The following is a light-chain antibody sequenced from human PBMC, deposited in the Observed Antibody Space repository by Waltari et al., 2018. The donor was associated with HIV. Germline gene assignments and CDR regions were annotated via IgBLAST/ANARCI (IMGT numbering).Light chain of an antibody. CDR3: TSYTTSTTLI. V-gene: IGLV2-14*01. Sequence: SALTQPASVSGSPGQSITISCSGTGSDVGTSKYVSWYQQHPGKAPKLLIYSVFNHPAVFYIRFYGAMSGNTASLTVSGLRTEDEADYYCTSYTTSTTLIFGGGTTVTVL. J-gene: IGLJ2*01. CDR1: GSDVGTSKY. CDR2: SVF.